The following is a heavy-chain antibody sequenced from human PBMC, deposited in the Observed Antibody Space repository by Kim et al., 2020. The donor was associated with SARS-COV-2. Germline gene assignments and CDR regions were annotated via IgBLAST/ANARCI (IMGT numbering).Heavy chain of an antibody. J-gene: IGHJ4*02. CDR3: AREISGYSSGWATL. CDR2: IYTSGST. Sequence: SETLSLTCTVSGGSISSGSYYWSWIRQPAGKGLEWIGRIYTSGSTNYNPSLKSRVTISVDTSKNQFSLKLSSVTAADTAVYYCAREISGYSSGWATLWGQGTLVTVSS. D-gene: IGHD6-19*01. CDR1: GGSISSGSYY. V-gene: IGHV4-61*02.